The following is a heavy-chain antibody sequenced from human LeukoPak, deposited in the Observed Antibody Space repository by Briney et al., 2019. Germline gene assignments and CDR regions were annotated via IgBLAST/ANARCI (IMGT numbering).Heavy chain of an antibody. Sequence: ASVKVSCKASGYTFTGYYMHWVRQAPGQGLEGMGWINPNSGGTNYAQKFQGRVTMTRDTSISTAYMELSRLRSDDTAVYYCARDGYGSGRGFDPWGQGTLVTVSS. CDR3: ARDGYGSGRGFDP. CDR2: INPNSGGT. V-gene: IGHV1-2*02. CDR1: GYTFTGYY. J-gene: IGHJ5*02. D-gene: IGHD3-10*01.